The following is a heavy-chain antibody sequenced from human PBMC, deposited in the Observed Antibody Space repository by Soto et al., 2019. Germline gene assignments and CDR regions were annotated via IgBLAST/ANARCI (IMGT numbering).Heavy chain of an antibody. V-gene: IGHV3-21*01. CDR3: MRGGMDV. CDR2: ISSSSSYM. Sequence: EVQLVEFGGGLVKPGGSLRLSCAASGFTFSSYSMNWVRQAPGKGLEWVSSISSSSSYMYYADSVKGRFTISRDNAKNSLYLQMNSLRAEDTAVYYCMRGGMDVWGQGTTVTVSS. J-gene: IGHJ6*02. CDR1: GFTFSSYS.